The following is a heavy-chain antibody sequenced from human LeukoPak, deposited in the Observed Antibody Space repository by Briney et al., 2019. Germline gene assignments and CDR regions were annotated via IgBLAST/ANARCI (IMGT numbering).Heavy chain of an antibody. CDR2: IRSKANSYAT. V-gene: IGHV3-73*01. CDR3: TRLGRDFDWLFEVRTYYYYGMDV. J-gene: IGHJ6*02. Sequence: GGSLGLSCAASGFTFSGSAMHWVRQASGKGLEWVGRIRSKANSYATAYAASVKGRFTISRDDSKNTAYLQMNSLKTEDTAVYYCTRLGRDFDWLFEVRTYYYYGMDVWSQGTTVTVSS. CDR1: GFTFSGSA. D-gene: IGHD3-9*01.